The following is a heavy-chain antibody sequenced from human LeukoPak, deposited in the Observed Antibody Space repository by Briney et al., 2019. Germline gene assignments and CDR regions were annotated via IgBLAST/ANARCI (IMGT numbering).Heavy chain of an antibody. D-gene: IGHD4-17*01. CDR1: GFTFSSYA. V-gene: IGHV3-64D*06. CDR2: ISSNGGST. CDR3: VKDPMTTMTSHFDY. J-gene: IGHJ4*02. Sequence: GGSLRLSCSASGFTFSSYAMEWVRQVPGKGLEYVSGISSNGGSTYYADSVKGRFTISRDNSKNTLYLQVSSLRAEDTAVYYCVKDPMTTMTSHFDYWGQGTLVTVSS.